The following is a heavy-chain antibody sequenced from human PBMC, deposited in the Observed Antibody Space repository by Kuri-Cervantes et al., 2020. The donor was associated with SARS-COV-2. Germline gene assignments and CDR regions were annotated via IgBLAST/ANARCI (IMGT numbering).Heavy chain of an antibody. CDR2: FDPEDGET. J-gene: IGHJ4*02. V-gene: IGHV1-24*01. CDR1: GYTFTSYD. D-gene: IGHD3-3*01. CDR3: ATSYTIFGVVSPTY. Sequence: ASVKVSCKASGYTFTSYDINWVRQATGQGLEWMGGFDPEDGETIYAQKFQGRVTMTEDTSTDTAYMELSSLRSEDTAVYYCATSYTIFGVVSPTYWGQGTLVTVSS.